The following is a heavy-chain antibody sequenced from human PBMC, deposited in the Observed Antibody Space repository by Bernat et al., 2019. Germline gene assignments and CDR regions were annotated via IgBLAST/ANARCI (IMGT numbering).Heavy chain of an antibody. J-gene: IGHJ5*02. CDR3: ARAPLIAVAGTGNWFDP. V-gene: IGHV4-34*01. Sequence: QVQLQQWGAGLLKPSETLSLTCAVYGGSFSGYYWSWIRQPPGKGLEWIGEINHSGSTSYNPSLKSRVTISVDTSKNQFSLKLSSVTAADTAVYYCARAPLIAVAGTGNWFDPWGQGTLVTVSS. CDR1: GGSFSGYY. D-gene: IGHD6-19*01. CDR2: INHSGST.